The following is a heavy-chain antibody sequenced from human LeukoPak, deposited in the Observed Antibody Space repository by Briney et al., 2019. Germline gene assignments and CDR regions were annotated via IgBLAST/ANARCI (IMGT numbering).Heavy chain of an antibody. D-gene: IGHD6-13*01. CDR3: AKDFRARYSSSWASHYYYYGMDV. Sequence: GGSLRLSCAASGFIFSSYSMSWVRQAPGKGLEWVSVITGSGGNTYYADSVKGRFTISKDNSKNTVYLQMSSLRAEDTAVYYCAKDFRARYSSSWASHYYYYGMDVWGQGTTVTVSS. V-gene: IGHV3-23*01. CDR1: GFIFSSYS. J-gene: IGHJ6*02. CDR2: ITGSGGNT.